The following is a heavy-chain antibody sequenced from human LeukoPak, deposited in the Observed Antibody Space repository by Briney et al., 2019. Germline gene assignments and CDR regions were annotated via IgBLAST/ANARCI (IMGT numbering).Heavy chain of an antibody. V-gene: IGHV1-2*02. CDR1: GYTFTGYY. CDR2: INPNSGGT. CDR3: ARAGGNRDGYNHYYYYYYMDV. D-gene: IGHD5-24*01. J-gene: IGHJ6*03. Sequence: ASVKVSCKASGYTFTGYYMHWVRQAPGQGLEWMGWINPNSGGTNYAQKFQGRVTMTRDTSISTAYMELSRLRSDDTAVYYCARAGGNRDGYNHYYYYYYMDVWGKGTTVTVSS.